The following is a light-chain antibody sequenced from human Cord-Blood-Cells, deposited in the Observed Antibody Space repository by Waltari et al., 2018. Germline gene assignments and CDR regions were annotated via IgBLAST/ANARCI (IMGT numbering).Light chain of an antibody. J-gene: IGLJ3*02. CDR3: CSYAGSSTWV. CDR2: EGS. Sequence: QSALTQPASVSGSPGQSITISCTGTSSDVGSYNLVPRYQQHPDKAPKRLIYEGSKRPSGVSNRFSGSKSGNTASLTISGLQAEDEADYYCCSYAGSSTWVFGGGTKLTVL. CDR1: SSDVGSYNL. V-gene: IGLV2-23*01.